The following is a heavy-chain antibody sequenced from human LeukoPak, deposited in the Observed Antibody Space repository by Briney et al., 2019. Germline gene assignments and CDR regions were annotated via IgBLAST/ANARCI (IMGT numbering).Heavy chain of an antibody. CDR3: ARSGKYGSGSVDRKFDY. CDR1: GGSISSSNYY. J-gene: IGHJ4*02. CDR2: IYYSGST. D-gene: IGHD3-10*01. Sequence: SETLSLTCAVSGGSISSSNYYWGWIRQPPGKGLEWIGSIYYSGSTYYNPSLKSRVTISVDTSKNQFSLKLSSVTAADTAVYHCARSGKYGSGSVDRKFDYWGQGTLVTVSS. V-gene: IGHV4-39*01.